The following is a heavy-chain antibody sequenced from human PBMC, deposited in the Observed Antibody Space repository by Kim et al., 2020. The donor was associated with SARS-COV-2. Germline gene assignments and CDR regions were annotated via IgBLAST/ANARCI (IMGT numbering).Heavy chain of an antibody. Sequence: AASAKGRFTISRDNSKNPLYLQMNGMRADDTAVYCCASEYGSGSYYNADYWGQGTLVTVSS. V-gene: IGHV3-23*01. D-gene: IGHD3-10*01. J-gene: IGHJ4*02. CDR3: ASEYGSGSYYNADY.